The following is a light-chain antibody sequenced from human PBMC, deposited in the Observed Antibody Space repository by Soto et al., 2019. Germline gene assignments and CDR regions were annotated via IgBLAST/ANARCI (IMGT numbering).Light chain of an antibody. CDR1: SSDFGGYNY. Sequence: QSALTXPASVSGSPGPSITISYTGTSSDFGGYNYVSWYQQHPGKGPNLMIYDVTNRPSGVSNRFSGSKSGNTASLTISGLQAEDEADYYCSSYTSSSTLYVFGTGTKVTGL. J-gene: IGLJ1*01. CDR3: SSYTSSSTLYV. CDR2: DVT. V-gene: IGLV2-14*01.